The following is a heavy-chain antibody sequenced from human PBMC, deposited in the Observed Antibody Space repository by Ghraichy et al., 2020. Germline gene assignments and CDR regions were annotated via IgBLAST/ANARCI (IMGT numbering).Heavy chain of an antibody. Sequence: ASVKVSCKASGYTFTGYFMHWVRQAPGQGLEWMGWISPNSGSTNYARKFQGRVTMTRDTSTSTAYMVLNRLRSDDTAVYYCARDLYYDGSGFFPRGQGTLVTASA. J-gene: IGHJ5*02. CDR1: GYTFTGYF. CDR3: ARDLYYDGSGFFP. D-gene: IGHD3-22*01. CDR2: ISPNSGST. V-gene: IGHV1-2*02.